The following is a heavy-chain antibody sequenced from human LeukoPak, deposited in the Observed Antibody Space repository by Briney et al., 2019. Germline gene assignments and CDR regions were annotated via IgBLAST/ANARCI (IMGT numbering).Heavy chain of an antibody. Sequence: SETLSLTCTVSGDSISTYYWTWIRQPPGKTLEWIAYIYYSGSTKYNPSLKSRVTISVDSSKNQFSLKLSSVTAADTAVYYCARANRVSLYYFDYWGQGTLVTVSS. CDR1: GDSISTYY. D-gene: IGHD5/OR15-5a*01. CDR2: IYYSGST. J-gene: IGHJ4*02. V-gene: IGHV4-59*08. CDR3: ARANRVSLYYFDY.